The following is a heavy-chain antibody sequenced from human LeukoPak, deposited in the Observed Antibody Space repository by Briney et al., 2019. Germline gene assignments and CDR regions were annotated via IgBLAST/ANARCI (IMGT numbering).Heavy chain of an antibody. D-gene: IGHD1-1*01. CDR3: ARILPLAGVFDY. Sequence: PGGSLRLSCAASGFTFSSYSMNWVRQAPGKGLEWVSSISSSSSYIYYADSVKGRFTISRDNAKNSLYLQMNSLRAEDTAVYYCARILPLAGVFDYWGQGTLVTVSS. CDR2: ISSSSSYI. V-gene: IGHV3-21*01. J-gene: IGHJ4*02. CDR1: GFTFSSYS.